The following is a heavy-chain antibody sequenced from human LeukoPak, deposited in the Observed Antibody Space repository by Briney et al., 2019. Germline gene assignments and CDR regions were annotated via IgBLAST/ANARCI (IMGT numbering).Heavy chain of an antibody. CDR2: IYHSGRT. V-gene: IGHV4-38-2*02. J-gene: IGHJ5*02. CDR3: ARESREYGSGSYYRREVWFDP. Sequence: SETASLTCTVSGYSISSGYYWGWIRQPPGKGLEWIGSIYHSGRTYYNPSLKSRVTISVDTSKNQFSLKLSSVTAADTAVYYCARESREYGSGSYYRREVWFDPWGQGTLVTVSS. D-gene: IGHD3-10*01. CDR1: GYSISSGYY.